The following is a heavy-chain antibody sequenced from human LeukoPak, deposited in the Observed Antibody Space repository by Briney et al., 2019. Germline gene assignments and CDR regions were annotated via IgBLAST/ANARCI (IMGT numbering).Heavy chain of an antibody. D-gene: IGHD6-13*01. J-gene: IGHJ4*02. V-gene: IGHV3-20*04. Sequence: GGSLRLSCAASGFTFSSYEMNWVRQAPGKGLEWVSGINWNGGSTGYADSVKGRFTISRDNAKNSLYLQMNSLRAEDTAVYYCATYSSSWYPFDYWGQGTLVTVSS. CDR1: GFTFSSYE. CDR2: INWNGGST. CDR3: ATYSSSWYPFDY.